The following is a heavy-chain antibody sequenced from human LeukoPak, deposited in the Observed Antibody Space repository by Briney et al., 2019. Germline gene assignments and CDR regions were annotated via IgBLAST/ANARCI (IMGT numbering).Heavy chain of an antibody. D-gene: IGHD3-16*01. Sequence: SETLSLTCTVSGGSISSYYWSWIRQPPGKGLKWIGYIYYSGSTYYNPSLKSRVTISVDTSKNQFSLKLSSVTAADTAVYYCARHWGEPYSSLDYWGQGTLVTVSS. V-gene: IGHV4-59*08. CDR3: ARHWGEPYSSLDY. J-gene: IGHJ4*02. CDR1: GGSISSYY. CDR2: IYYSGST.